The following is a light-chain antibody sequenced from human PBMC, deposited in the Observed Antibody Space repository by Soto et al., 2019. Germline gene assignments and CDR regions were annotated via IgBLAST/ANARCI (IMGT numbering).Light chain of an antibody. CDR1: RSNIGSNN. Sequence: QSVLTQPPSASGIPGQRVTISCSGSRSNIGSNNVKWYQQLPGTAPRLLTFNNHLRTSGVPDRFAGSKSGTSASLAISGLQSEDEGDYYCAAWDDSLDVYVFGTVTKLTVL. CDR3: AAWDDSLDVYV. CDR2: NNH. J-gene: IGLJ1*01. V-gene: IGLV1-44*01.